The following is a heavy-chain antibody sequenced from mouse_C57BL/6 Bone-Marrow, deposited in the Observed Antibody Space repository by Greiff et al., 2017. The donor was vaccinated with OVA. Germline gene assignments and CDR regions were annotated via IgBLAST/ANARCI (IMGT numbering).Heavy chain of an antibody. CDR3: ARSLGDYYGPSGYFDV. V-gene: IGHV3-8*01. CDR2: ISYSGST. J-gene: IGHJ1*03. D-gene: IGHD1-2*01. CDR1: GYSITSDY. Sequence: EVKLMESGPGLAKPSQTLSLTCSVTGYSITSDYWNWIRKFPGNKLEYMGYISYSGSTYYNPSLKSRISITRDTSKNQYYLQLNSVTTEDTATYYCARSLGDYYGPSGYFDVWGTGTTVTVSS.